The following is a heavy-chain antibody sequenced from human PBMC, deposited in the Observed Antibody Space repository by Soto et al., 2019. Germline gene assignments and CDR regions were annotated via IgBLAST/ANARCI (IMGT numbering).Heavy chain of an antibody. J-gene: IGHJ4*02. CDR2: IYYSGST. CDR1: GGSLSSYY. CDR3: ARGVDTAMVLEFDY. Sequence: PSETLSLTCTVSGGSLSSYYWSWIRQPPGKGLEWIGYIYYSGSTNYNPSLKSRVTISVDTSKNQFSLKLSSVTAADTAVYYCARGVDTAMVLEFDYWGQGTLVTVSS. V-gene: IGHV4-59*01. D-gene: IGHD5-18*01.